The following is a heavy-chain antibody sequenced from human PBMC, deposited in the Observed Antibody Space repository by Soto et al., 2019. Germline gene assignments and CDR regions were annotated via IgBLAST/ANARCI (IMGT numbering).Heavy chain of an antibody. V-gene: IGHV4-59*08. Sequence: SETLSLTCTVSGGSISSYYWSWIRQPPGKGLEWIGYIYYSGSTNYNPSLKSRVTISVDTSKNQFSLKLRSVTAADTAVYYCARTSLVYGSGSYDYYNYGMDVWGQGTSVTVSS. CDR2: IYYSGST. D-gene: IGHD3-10*01. J-gene: IGHJ6*02. CDR1: GGSISSYY. CDR3: ARTSLVYGSGSYDYYNYGMDV.